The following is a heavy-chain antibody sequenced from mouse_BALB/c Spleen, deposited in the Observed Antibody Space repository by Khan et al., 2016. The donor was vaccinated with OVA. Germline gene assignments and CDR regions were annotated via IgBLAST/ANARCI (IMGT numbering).Heavy chain of an antibody. V-gene: IGHV3-2*02. D-gene: IGHD2-2*01. Sequence: QLEESGPGLVKPSQSLSLTCTVTGYSITSDFAWNWVRQFPGNKLEWMGYISFSGFTSSDPSLKSRLSITRDTSKNQFFLPLSSVTTEDTATYYCSRSVYYAYAYAMDYWGQGTSVTVSS. CDR3: SRSVYYAYAYAMDY. CDR1: GYSITSDFA. CDR2: ISFSGFT. J-gene: IGHJ4*01.